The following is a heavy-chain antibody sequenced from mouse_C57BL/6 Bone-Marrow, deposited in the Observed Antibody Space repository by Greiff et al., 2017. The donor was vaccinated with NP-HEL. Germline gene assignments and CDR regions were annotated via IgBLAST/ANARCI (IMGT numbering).Heavy chain of an antibody. V-gene: IGHV1-26*01. CDR2: INPNNGGT. CDR1: GYTFTDYY. Sequence: VQLKQSGPELVKPGASVKISCKASGYTFTDYYMNWVKQSHGKSLEWIGDINPNNGGTSYNQKFKGKATLTVDKSSSTAYMELRSLTSEDSAVYYCARRDYDSAWFAYWGQGTLVTVSA. CDR3: ARRDYDSAWFAY. D-gene: IGHD2-4*01. J-gene: IGHJ3*01.